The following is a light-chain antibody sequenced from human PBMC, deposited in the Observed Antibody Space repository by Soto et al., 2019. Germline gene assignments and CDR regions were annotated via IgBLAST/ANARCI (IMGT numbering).Light chain of an antibody. J-gene: IGKJ5*01. CDR3: QHYDSLPIT. CDR1: QSVSSSY. CDR2: GAS. Sequence: EIVLTQSPGTLSLSPGERATLSCRASQSVSSSYLAWYQQKPGQPPRLLIYGASSRATGIPDRFSGSGSGTDFTLTISRLEPEDFAGFYCQHYDSLPITFGQGTRLETK. V-gene: IGKV3-20*01.